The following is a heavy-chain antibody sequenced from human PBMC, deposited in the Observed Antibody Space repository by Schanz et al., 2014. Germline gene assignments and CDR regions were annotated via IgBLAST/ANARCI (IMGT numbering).Heavy chain of an antibody. D-gene: IGHD2-21*02. Sequence: QAQLVESGGGVVQPGRSLRLSCVASGFTFISYDIHWVRQAPGKGLEWVAVIRYDGRNKNFVESVKGRFTISRDNAKNSLYLQMNSLRAEDTAVYYCARPSDSSWYMDVWGKGTTXTVSS. CDR2: IRYDGRNK. CDR3: ARPSDSSWYMDV. V-gene: IGHV3-33*03. CDR1: GFTFISYD. J-gene: IGHJ6*03.